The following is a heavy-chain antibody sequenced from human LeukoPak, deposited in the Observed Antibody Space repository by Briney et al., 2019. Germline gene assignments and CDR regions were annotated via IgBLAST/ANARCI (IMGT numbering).Heavy chain of an antibody. J-gene: IGHJ3*02. V-gene: IGHV3-30*03. CDR3: ARDQYCSSTSCYHSAFDI. CDR1: GFTFSSYG. D-gene: IGHD2-2*01. CDR2: ISYDGSNK. Sequence: PGGSLRLSCAASGFTFSSYGMHWVRQAPGKGLEWVAVISYDGSNKYYADSVKGRFTISRDNSKNTLYLQMNSLRAEDTAVYYCARDQYCSSTSCYHSAFDIWGQGTMVTVSS.